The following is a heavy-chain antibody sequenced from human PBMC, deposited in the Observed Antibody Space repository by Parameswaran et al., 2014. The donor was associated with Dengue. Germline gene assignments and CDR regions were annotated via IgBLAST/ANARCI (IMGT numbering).Heavy chain of an antibody. D-gene: IGHD4-17*01. J-gene: IGHJ6*02. CDR2: IDPSDSYT. Sequence: VRQMPGKGLEWMGRIDPSDSYTNYSPSFQGHVTISADKSISTAYLQWSSLKASDTAMYYCALSITVTTHYGMDVWGQDHGHVSS. CDR3: ALSITVTTHYGMDV. V-gene: IGHV5-10-1*01.